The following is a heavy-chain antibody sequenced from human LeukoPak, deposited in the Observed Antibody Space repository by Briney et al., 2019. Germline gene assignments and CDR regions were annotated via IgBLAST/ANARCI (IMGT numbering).Heavy chain of an antibody. CDR3: AKAGFLKFDP. J-gene: IGHJ5*02. V-gene: IGHV3-30*02. CDR1: GFTFSSYA. Sequence: GGSLRLSCAASGFTFSSYAMSWVRQAPGKGLEWVAFILFDGSNKFYADSVQGRFTISRDNSKNTLYLQMNSLRAEDTAVYYCAKAGFLKFDPWGQGTLVTVSS. CDR2: ILFDGSNK.